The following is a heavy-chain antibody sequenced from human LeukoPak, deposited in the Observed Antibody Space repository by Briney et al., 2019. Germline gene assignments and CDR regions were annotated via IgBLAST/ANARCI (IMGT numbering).Heavy chain of an antibody. D-gene: IGHD4-17*01. J-gene: IGHJ4*02. CDR1: GGSISSSSYY. CDR3: ATTQDYSEYLLGYFDY. Sequence: SETLSLTCTVSGGSISSSSYYWGWIRQPPGKGLEWIGSIYYSGSTYYNPSLKSRVTISVDTSKNQFSLKLSSVTAADTAVYYCATTQDYSEYLLGYFDYWGQGSLVTVSS. CDR2: IYYSGST. V-gene: IGHV4-39*01.